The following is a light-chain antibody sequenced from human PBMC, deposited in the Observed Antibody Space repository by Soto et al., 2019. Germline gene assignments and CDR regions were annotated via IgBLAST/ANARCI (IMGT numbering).Light chain of an antibody. J-gene: IGLJ3*02. V-gene: IGLV2-23*02. CDR1: SSDVGSYNL. CDR2: EVS. Sequence: QSALTQPASVSGSPGQSITISCTGTSSDVGSYNLVSWYQQRPGKAPKLMIYEVSKRPSGVSNRFSGSKSGNTASLTISGLQAEDEADYSCCSYAGSSTWVFGGGTKDRP. CDR3: CSYAGSSTWV.